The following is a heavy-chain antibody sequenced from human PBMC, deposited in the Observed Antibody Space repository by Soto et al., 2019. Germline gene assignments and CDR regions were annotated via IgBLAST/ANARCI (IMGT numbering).Heavy chain of an antibody. Sequence: QMYLVESGGGVVQPATPLRLSCVASGFSFSDSGMHWVRQAPGKGLEWVAVISYDGSGMYYSDSVKGRFTISRDNSKNMLYLQVRGLTTEDTAVYYCVKDRRAYYYGSGSDLWGQGTLVTVSS. CDR2: ISYDGSGM. D-gene: IGHD3-10*01. V-gene: IGHV3-30*18. J-gene: IGHJ5*02. CDR3: VKDRRAYYYGSGSDL. CDR1: GFSFSDSG.